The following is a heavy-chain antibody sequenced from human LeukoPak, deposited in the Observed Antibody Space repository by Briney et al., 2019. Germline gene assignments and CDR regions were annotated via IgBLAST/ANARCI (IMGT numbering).Heavy chain of an antibody. V-gene: IGHV1-69*01. CDR3: ARRPVAGKPSPHALDI. D-gene: IGHD6-19*01. CDR1: GGTFSSYA. J-gene: IGHJ3*02. CDR2: IIPIFGTA. Sequence: SVKVSCKASGGTFSSYAISWVRQAPGQGLEWMGGIIPIFGTANYAQKFQGRVTITADESTSTAYLELGTLTYEDTAVYFCARRPVAGKPSPHALDIWGQGTMVIVSA.